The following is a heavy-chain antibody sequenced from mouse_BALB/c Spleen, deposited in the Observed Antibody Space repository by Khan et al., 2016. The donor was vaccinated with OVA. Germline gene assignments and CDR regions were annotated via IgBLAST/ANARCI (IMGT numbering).Heavy chain of an antibody. CDR3: ARQPYYHYNIMDY. D-gene: IGHD2-10*01. J-gene: IGHJ4*01. CDR2: IWSDGST. V-gene: IGHV2-6-1*01. Sequence: QVQLQQSGPGLVAPSQSLSITCTISGFSLTNYGVHWVRQPPGKGLEWLVVIWSDGSTTYNSALRSRLTISKDNSKSQVFLIMNSLQTDDTAMCFCARQPYYHYNIMDYWGQGTSVTVSS. CDR1: GFSLTNYG.